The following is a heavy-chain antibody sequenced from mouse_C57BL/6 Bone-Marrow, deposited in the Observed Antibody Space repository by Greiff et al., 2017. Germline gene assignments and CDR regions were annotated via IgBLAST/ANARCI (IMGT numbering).Heavy chain of an antibody. D-gene: IGHD2-1*01. J-gene: IGHJ1*03. CDR2: IGPGSGST. Sequence: VKLQQSGAELVKPGASVKISCKASGYTFTDYYINWVKQRPGQGLVWIGKIGPGSGSTYYNEKFKGKATLTADKSSSTAYMQLSSLTSEDSAVYFCAREGNYGNHWYFDVWGTGTTVTVSS. CDR1: GYTFTDYY. CDR3: AREGNYGNHWYFDV. V-gene: IGHV1-77*01.